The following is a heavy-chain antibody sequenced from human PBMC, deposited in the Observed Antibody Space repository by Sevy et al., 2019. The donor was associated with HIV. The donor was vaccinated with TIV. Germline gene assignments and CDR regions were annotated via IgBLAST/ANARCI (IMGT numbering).Heavy chain of an antibody. CDR1: GFTFSSYE. Sequence: GGSLRLSCAASGFTFSSYEMNWVRQAPGKGLEWISYISSSGSTIYYADSVKGRFTISRDNAKNSLYLQMNSRRAEDTAVYYCARSDYGSGRFWGQGTLVTVSS. V-gene: IGHV3-48*03. CDR2: ISSSGSTI. D-gene: IGHD3-10*01. CDR3: ARSDYGSGRF. J-gene: IGHJ4*02.